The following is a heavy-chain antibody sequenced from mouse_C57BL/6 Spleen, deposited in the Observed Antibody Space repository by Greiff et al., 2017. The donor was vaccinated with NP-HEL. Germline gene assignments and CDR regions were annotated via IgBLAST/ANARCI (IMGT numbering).Heavy chain of an antibody. CDR3: ARSRDYYGKNAMDY. CDR2: IKPSNGGT. D-gene: IGHD1-1*01. CDR1: GTPFPGTG. V-gene: IGHV1-53*01. J-gene: IGHJ4*01. Sequence: QVQLQQPGTERVKPGASVKRSCRASGTPFPGTGMPGVRRRPAQGLEGIGNIKPSNGGTNYNEKFKSKATLTVDKSSSTAYMQLSSLTSEDSAVYYCARSRDYYGKNAMDYWGQGTSVTVSS.